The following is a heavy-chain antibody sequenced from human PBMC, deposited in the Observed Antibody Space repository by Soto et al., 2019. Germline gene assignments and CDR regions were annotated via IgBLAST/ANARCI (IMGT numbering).Heavy chain of an antibody. CDR3: ARGDDFWSGPTDPLSYGMDV. J-gene: IGHJ6*02. D-gene: IGHD3-3*01. CDR2: IYYSGST. V-gene: IGHV4-31*03. Sequence: QVQLQESGPGLVKPSQTLSLTCTVSGGSISSGGYYWSWIRQHPGKGLEWIGYIYYSGSTYYNPSLKSRLTISVDTSKNHFSLKLSSVTAADTAVYYCARGDDFWSGPTDPLSYGMDVWGQGTTVTVSS. CDR1: GGSISSGGYY.